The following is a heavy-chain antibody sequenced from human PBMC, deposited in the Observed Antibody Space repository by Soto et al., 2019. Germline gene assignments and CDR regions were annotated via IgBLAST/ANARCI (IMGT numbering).Heavy chain of an antibody. D-gene: IGHD6-13*01. J-gene: IGHJ6*02. V-gene: IGHV4-4*07. CDR2: IYTSGGT. Sequence: PSETLSLTCTVSGGSISSYYWSWIRQPAGKGLEWIGRIYTSGGTNYNPSPKSRVTMSGDTSKKQFSLKLSSVTAADTAVYYCARGAAAGVDYGMDVWGQGTTVTVSS. CDR1: GGSISSYY. CDR3: ARGAAAGVDYGMDV.